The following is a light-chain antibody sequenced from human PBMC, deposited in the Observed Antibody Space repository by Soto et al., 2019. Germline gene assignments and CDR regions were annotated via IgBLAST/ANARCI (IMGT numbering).Light chain of an antibody. CDR3: QQSYSAPT. J-gene: IGKJ3*01. CDR1: QSISRY. V-gene: IGKV1-39*01. Sequence: DIQMTQSPSSLSASVGDRVTITCRASQSISRYSNWYQQKPGKAPKLLIYAASNLQSGVPSRFSGRGSGTDFTLTISSLQPVDFATYYCQQSYSAPTFCPGTTV. CDR2: AAS.